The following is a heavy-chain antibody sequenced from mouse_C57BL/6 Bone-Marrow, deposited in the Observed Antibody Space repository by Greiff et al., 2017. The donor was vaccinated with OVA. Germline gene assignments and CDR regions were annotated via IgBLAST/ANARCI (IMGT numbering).Heavy chain of an antibody. J-gene: IGHJ4*01. CDR1: GFSLTSYG. CDR2: IWRGGST. V-gene: IGHV2-5*01. CDR3: AKKGDPSYAMDY. Sequence: QVQLQQSGPGLVQPSQRLSITCTVSGFSLTSYGVHWVRQSPGKGLEWLGVIWRGGSTDYNAAFMSRLSITKDNSKSQVFFKMNSLQADDTAIYYCAKKGDPSYAMDYWGQGTSVTVSS.